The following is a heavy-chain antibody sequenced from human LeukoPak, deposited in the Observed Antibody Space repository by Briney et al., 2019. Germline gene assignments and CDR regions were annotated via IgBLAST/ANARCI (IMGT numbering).Heavy chain of an antibody. J-gene: IGHJ4*02. CDR3: AYRGCSSTSCYAGLRGTAY. Sequence: GGSLRLSCAASRFTLYDYPMHRVRQAPGKGLEWVSGISWNSGSIGYADSVKGRFTISRDNAKNSLYLQMNSLRAEDTALYYCAYRGCSSTSCYAGLRGTAYWGQGTLVTVSS. V-gene: IGHV3-9*01. CDR2: ISWNSGSI. CDR1: RFTLYDYP. D-gene: IGHD2-2*01.